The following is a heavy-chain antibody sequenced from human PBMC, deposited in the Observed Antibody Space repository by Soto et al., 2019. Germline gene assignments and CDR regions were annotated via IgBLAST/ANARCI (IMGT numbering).Heavy chain of an antibody. CDR3: ARPGGGELSFSYYFDY. V-gene: IGHV1-69*13. D-gene: IGHD3-16*02. Sequence: PVKVSCKACGGTFSSYAISWVLQAPGQGLEWMGGIIPIFGTANYAQKFQGRVTITADESTSTAYMELSSLRSEDTAVYYCARPGGGELSFSYYFDYWGQGTLVTVSS. CDR2: IIPIFGTA. J-gene: IGHJ4*02. CDR1: GGTFSSYA.